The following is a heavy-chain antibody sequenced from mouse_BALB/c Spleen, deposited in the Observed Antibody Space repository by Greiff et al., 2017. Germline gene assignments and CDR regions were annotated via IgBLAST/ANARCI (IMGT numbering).Heavy chain of an antibody. J-gene: IGHJ4*01. CDR2: IDPENGDT. CDR1: GFNINDYY. D-gene: IGHD1-2*01. V-gene: IGHV14-4*02. CDR3: NAITTAPYAMDY. Sequence: EVMLVESGAELVRSGASVKLSCTASGFNINDYYMHWVKQRPEQGLEWIGWIDPENGDTEYAPKFQGKATMTADTSSNTAYLQLSSLTSEDTAVYYCNAITTAPYAMDYWGQGTSVTVSS.